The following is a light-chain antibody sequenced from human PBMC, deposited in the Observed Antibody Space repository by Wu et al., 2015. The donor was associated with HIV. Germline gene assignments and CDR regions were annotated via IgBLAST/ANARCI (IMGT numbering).Light chain of an antibody. J-gene: IGKJ1*01. Sequence: EIVLTQSPGTLSLSPGERATLSCRASQTITSNYLAWYQQRPGQAPRLLIYGASNRATGIPDRFSGSGSGTDFTLTISRLEPEDFAVFYCQQYGRSPLTFGQGTKVEIK. CDR2: GAS. CDR3: QQYGRSPLT. CDR1: QTITSNY. V-gene: IGKV3-20*01.